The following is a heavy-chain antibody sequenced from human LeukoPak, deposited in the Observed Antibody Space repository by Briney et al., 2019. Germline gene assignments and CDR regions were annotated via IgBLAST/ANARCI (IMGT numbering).Heavy chain of an antibody. Sequence: GGSLRLSCAASGFTFSSYSMNWVRQAPGKGLEWVSSISSSSSYIYYADSVKDRFTISRDNAKNSLYLQMNSLRAEDTAVYYCAREGGSGSYSWFDPWGQGTLVTVSS. CDR1: GFTFSSYS. J-gene: IGHJ5*02. D-gene: IGHD3-10*01. CDR3: AREGGSGSYSWFDP. CDR2: ISSSSSYI. V-gene: IGHV3-21*01.